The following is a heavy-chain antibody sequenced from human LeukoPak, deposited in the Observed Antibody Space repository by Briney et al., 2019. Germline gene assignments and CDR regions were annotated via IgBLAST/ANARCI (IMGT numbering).Heavy chain of an antibody. Sequence: GGSLRLSCAASGFTFSSYEMNWVRQAPGKGLEWVSSISGSGSGGSTYYADSVKGRFTISRDNSKNTLYLQMNSLRAEDTAVYYCAKSGYNRFDYWGQGTLVTVS. CDR3: AKSGYNRFDY. D-gene: IGHD5-24*01. J-gene: IGHJ4*02. V-gene: IGHV3-23*01. CDR2: ISGSGSGGST. CDR1: GFTFSSYE.